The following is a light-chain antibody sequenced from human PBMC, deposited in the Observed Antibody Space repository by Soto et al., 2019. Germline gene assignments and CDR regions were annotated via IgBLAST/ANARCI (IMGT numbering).Light chain of an antibody. V-gene: IGKV1-9*01. CDR1: QGISSY. J-gene: IGKJ3*01. CDR3: QQLKSSPFT. CDR2: AAS. Sequence: IQLTQSPSSLSASVGDRVTVACRASQGISSYLAWYQQKPGKAPQLLIYAASTLQSGVPSRFSGSGSGTDFTLTISSLQPEDFVTYYCQQLKSSPFTFGPGTKVAI.